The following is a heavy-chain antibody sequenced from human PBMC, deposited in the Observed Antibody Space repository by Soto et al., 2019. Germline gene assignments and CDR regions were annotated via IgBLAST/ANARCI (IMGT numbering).Heavy chain of an antibody. CDR1: GFIFSDYY. Sequence: QVHLEESGGGLVKPGGSLRLSCTASGFIFSDYYMSWIRQAPGKGLEWVSDSSNSGSITHHADSGEGRFTISRDNATASLYRQRNSLRPEDAAIYYCARDHGGGGLPLEYWGQGTLVTVSS. CDR2: SSNSGSIT. D-gene: IGHD3-16*01. CDR3: ARDHGGGGLPLEY. V-gene: IGHV3-11*01. J-gene: IGHJ4*02.